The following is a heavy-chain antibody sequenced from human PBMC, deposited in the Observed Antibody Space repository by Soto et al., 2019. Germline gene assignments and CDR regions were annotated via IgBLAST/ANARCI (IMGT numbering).Heavy chain of an antibody. Sequence: EGSLRLSCATSGFTFSDYYMSWIRHAPGKGLEWASYISSSGSTIYYADSVKDRFTISRDNAKNSLYLQMNNLRAEDTAVYYCARDIAAGMRQAVPVAKRFSGFDYWGQGTLVTVTS. J-gene: IGHJ4*02. CDR3: ARDIAAGMRQAVPVAKRFSGFDY. D-gene: IGHD2-2*01. V-gene: IGHV3-11*01. CDR2: ISSSGSTI. CDR1: GFTFSDYY.